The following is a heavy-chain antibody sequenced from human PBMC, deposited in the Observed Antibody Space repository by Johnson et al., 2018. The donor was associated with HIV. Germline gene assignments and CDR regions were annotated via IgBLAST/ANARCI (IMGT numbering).Heavy chain of an antibody. D-gene: IGHD4-23*01. CDR2: ISYDGSNK. J-gene: IGHJ3*02. CDR1: GFTFSSYA. V-gene: IGHV3-30-3*01. CDR3: AKPPREVTVVDAFDI. Sequence: QVQLVESGGGLVQPGGSLRLSCAASGFTFSSYAMHWVRQAPGKGLEWVAVISYDGSNKYYAASVKGRFTISRDNSKNTLFLQMNSLRPEDTALYSCAKPPREVTVVDAFDIWGQGTLVTVSS.